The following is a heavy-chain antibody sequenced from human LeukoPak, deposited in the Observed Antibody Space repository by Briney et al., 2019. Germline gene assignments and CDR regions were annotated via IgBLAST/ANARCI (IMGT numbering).Heavy chain of an antibody. Sequence: GGSLRLSCAASGFTFSDYYMSWIRQAPGKGLEWVSYISSSGSTIYYADSVKGRFTISRDNAKNSLYLQMNSLRAEDTAVYYCARDLCSSTSCQLDYWGQGTLVTVSS. J-gene: IGHJ4*02. CDR1: GFTFSDYY. V-gene: IGHV3-11*04. CDR3: ARDLCSSTSCQLDY. D-gene: IGHD2-2*01. CDR2: ISSSGSTI.